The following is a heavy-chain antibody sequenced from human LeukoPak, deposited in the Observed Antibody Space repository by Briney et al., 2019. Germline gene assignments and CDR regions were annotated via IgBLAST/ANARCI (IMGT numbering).Heavy chain of an antibody. CDR2: IYHSGST. J-gene: IGHJ4*02. V-gene: IGHV4-38-2*02. CDR1: GYSISSGYY. Sequence: SETLSLTRAVSGYSISSGYYWGWIRQPPGKGLEWIGSIYHSGSTYYNPSLKSRVTISVDTSKNQFSLKLSSVTAADTAVYYCAREVLLWFGELSQFDYWGQGTLVTVSS. D-gene: IGHD3-10*01. CDR3: AREVLLWFGELSQFDY.